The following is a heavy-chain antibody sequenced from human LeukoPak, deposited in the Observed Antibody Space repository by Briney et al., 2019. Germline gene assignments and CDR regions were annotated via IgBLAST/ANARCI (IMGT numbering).Heavy chain of an antibody. Sequence: SVKVSCKASGGTFSSYAISWVRQAPGQGLEWMGGIIPIFGTANYAQKFQGRVTITADESTSTAYMELSSLRSEDTAVYYCHAPIGWLQNEPYWGRGTLVTVSS. CDR2: IIPIFGTA. J-gene: IGHJ4*02. CDR3: HAPIGWLQNEPY. CDR1: GGTFSSYA. V-gene: IGHV1-69*13. D-gene: IGHD5-24*01.